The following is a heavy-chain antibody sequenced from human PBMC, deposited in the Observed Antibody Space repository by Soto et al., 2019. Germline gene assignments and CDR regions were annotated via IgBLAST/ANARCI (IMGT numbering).Heavy chain of an antibody. CDR1: GYTFTGYY. J-gene: IGHJ4*02. CDR2: INPNSGGT. CDR3: VRDLLRPRRYFDY. Sequence: ASVKVSCKASGYTFTGYYMHWVRQAPGQGLEWMGWINPNSGGTNYAQKFQGWVTMTRDTSISTAYMELSRLRSDDTAVYYCVRDLLRPRRYFDYWGQGTLVTVSS. D-gene: IGHD3-16*01. V-gene: IGHV1-2*04.